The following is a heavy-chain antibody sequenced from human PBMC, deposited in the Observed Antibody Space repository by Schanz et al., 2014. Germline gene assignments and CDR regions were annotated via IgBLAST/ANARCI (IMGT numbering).Heavy chain of an antibody. CDR2: ISYDGSSK. V-gene: IGHV3-33*01. CDR1: GFTFRSYG. J-gene: IGHJ6*03. D-gene: IGHD6-19*01. Sequence: QVQLVESGGGVVQPGRSLRLSCAASGFTFRSYGMHWVRQAPGKGLEWVALISYDGSSKNHADSVQGRFTISRDNSKKTLYLQMNSLRAEDTAVYYCARDHQWLARYYMDVWGKGTTVTVSS. CDR3: ARDHQWLARYYMDV.